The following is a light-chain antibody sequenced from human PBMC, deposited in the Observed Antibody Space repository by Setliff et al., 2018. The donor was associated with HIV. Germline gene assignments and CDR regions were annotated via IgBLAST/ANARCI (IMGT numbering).Light chain of an antibody. CDR1: SSDVGGYNY. CDR2: EVS. V-gene: IGLV2-14*01. Sequence: QSVLTQPASVSGSPGQSITMSCTGTSSDVGGYNYVSWYQQHPGKAPKLIIYEVSNRPSGVPDRFSGSKSGNTASLTISGLQAEDEADYYCSSYTASGTFVFGTGTKVTVL. J-gene: IGLJ1*01. CDR3: SSYTASGTFV.